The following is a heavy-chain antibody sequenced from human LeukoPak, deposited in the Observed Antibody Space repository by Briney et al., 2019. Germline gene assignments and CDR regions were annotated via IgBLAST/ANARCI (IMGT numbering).Heavy chain of an antibody. CDR2: INHSGST. J-gene: IGHJ4*02. CDR1: GGSFSGYY. D-gene: IGHD3-10*01. Sequence: PSETLSLTCAVYGGSFSGYYWSWIRQPPGKGLEWIGEINHSGSTNYNPSLKSRVTISVDTSKNQFSLKLSSVTAADTAVYYCARISYGSGSYPTYYFDHWGQGTLVTVSS. CDR3: ARISYGSGSYPTYYFDH. V-gene: IGHV4-34*01.